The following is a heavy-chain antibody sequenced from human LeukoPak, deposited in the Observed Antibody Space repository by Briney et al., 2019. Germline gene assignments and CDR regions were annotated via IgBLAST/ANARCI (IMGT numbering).Heavy chain of an antibody. CDR1: GFTFDDYA. V-gene: IGHV3-9*01. J-gene: IGHJ4*02. CDR3: AKGLGSGWPYDY. CDR2: ISWNSGSI. D-gene: IGHD6-19*01. Sequence: QAGGSLRLSCAASGFTFDDYALHWVRQAPGKGLEWVSGISWNSGSIGYADSVKGRFTISRDNAKNSLYLQMNSLRAEDTALYYCAKGLGSGWPYDYWGQGTLVTVSS.